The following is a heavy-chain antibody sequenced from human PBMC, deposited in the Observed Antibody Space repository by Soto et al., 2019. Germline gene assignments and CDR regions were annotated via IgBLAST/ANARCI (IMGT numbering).Heavy chain of an antibody. D-gene: IGHD5-12*01. CDR1: GGTFSNYP. CDR3: ARGNHRRLQLWYFDL. V-gene: IGHV1-69*12. J-gene: IGHJ2*01. Sequence: QVQLVQSGAEVKNPGSSVKVSCKASGGTFSNYPISWVRQAPGQGLELMGGIIPIFGTVNYAQKFQGRVTMTAEESTSTAYMELSSLRSEDTAVYSCARGNHRRLQLWYFDLWGRVTLVTVSS. CDR2: IIPIFGTV.